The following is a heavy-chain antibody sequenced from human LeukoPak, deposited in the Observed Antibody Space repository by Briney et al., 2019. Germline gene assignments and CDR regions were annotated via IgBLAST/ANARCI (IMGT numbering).Heavy chain of an antibody. CDR1: GFLLSDYW. CDR3: ARLVVPPGNRGWYYEH. Sequence: GGSLRLSCAASGFLLSDYWMSWVRQGPGEGLEWVANINQGGREKYFVDSVKGRFTISRDNAQNSLGLQMNSLRVEGTAIYYCARLVVPPGNRGWYYEHWGQGTLVTVSS. D-gene: IGHD2-2*01. V-gene: IGHV3-7*03. CDR2: INQGGREK. J-gene: IGHJ4*02.